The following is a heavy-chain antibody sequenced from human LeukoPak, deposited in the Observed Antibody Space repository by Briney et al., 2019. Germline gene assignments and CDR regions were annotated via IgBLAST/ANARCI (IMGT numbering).Heavy chain of an antibody. D-gene: IGHD6-13*01. J-gene: IGHJ4*01. CDR3: ARGWGYSSSWYGEFDY. CDR2: IKQDGSEK. V-gene: IGHV3-7*01. Sequence: PGGSLRLSCAASGFTFSSYWMSWVRQAPGKGLEWVANIKQDGSEKYYVDSVEGRFTISRDNAKNSLYLQMNSLRAEDTAVYYCARGWGYSSSWYGEFDYWGHGTLVTVSS. CDR1: GFTFSSYW.